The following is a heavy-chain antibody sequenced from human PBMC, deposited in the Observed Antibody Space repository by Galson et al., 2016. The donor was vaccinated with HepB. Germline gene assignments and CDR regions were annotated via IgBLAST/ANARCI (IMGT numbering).Heavy chain of an antibody. V-gene: IGHV4-59*08. CDR3: ARQGLTST. D-gene: IGHD3-10*01. Sequence: ETLSLTCSVSGGSTSRYYWTWIRQPPGKGLEWNGNIYYSGSTYYNPSLNSRVTISADTSKNQFSLKLSSLTAADTAVYYCARQGLTSTWGQGTLVTVSS. CDR1: GGSTSRYY. J-gene: IGHJ5*02. CDR2: IYYSGST.